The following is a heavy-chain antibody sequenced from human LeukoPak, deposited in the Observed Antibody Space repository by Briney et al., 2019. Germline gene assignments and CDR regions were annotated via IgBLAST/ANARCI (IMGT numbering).Heavy chain of an antibody. J-gene: IGHJ4*02. D-gene: IGHD6-6*01. CDR2: IYYSGST. Sequence: PSETLSLTCTVSGGSISSYYWSWIRQPPGKGLEWTGYIYYSGSTNYNPSLKSRVTISVDTSKNQFSLKLSSVTAADTAVYYCARTLYSSSHFDYWGQGTLVTVSS. CDR1: GGSISSYY. CDR3: ARTLYSSSHFDY. V-gene: IGHV4-59*08.